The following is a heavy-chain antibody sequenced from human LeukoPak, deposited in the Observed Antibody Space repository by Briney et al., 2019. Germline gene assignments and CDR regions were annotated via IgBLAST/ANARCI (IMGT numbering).Heavy chain of an antibody. CDR1: GLTFSTYS. Sequence: GGSLRLPCAASGLTFSTYSMNWVRQAPGKGLEWVSSIGGSSTSIYYAGSVKGRFTISRDNAKNSLYLQMNSLRVEDTAVYYCAREKGKQQMEAFDYWGQGTLVTVSS. D-gene: IGHD6-13*01. CDR3: AREKGKQQMEAFDY. CDR2: IGGSSTSI. V-gene: IGHV3-21*01. J-gene: IGHJ4*02.